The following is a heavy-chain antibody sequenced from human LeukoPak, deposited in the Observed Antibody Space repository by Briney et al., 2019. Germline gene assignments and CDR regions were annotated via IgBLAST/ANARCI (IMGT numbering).Heavy chain of an antibody. CDR1: GFTFDDHG. CDR2: INWNGGST. D-gene: IGHD3-10*01. V-gene: IGHV3-20*04. CDR3: ARGGSGGNYYYMDV. J-gene: IGHJ6*03. Sequence: GGSLRLXCATSGFTFDDHGMSWVRQAPGKGLEWVSGINWNGGSTGYADPVKGRCTISRDNAKNSLYLQMNSLRAEDTALYYCARGGSGGNYYYMDVWGKGTTVTVSS.